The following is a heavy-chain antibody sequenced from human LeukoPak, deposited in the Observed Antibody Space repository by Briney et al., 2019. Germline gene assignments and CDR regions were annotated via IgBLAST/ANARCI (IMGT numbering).Heavy chain of an antibody. CDR3: AKEESPDSSGYWPDAFDI. J-gene: IGHJ3*02. CDR1: GFTFDDYA. V-gene: IGHV3-43*02. D-gene: IGHD3-22*01. Sequence: GGSLRLSCAASGFTFDDYAMHWVRQAPGKGLEWVSLISGDGGSTYYAGSVKGRFTISRDNSKNSLYLQMNSLRTEDTALYYCAKEESPDSSGYWPDAFDIWGQGTMVTVSS. CDR2: ISGDGGST.